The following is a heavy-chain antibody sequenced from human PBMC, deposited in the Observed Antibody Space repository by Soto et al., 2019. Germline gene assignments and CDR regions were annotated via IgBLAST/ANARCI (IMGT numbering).Heavy chain of an antibody. CDR2: INPNNGDT. CDR3: ARHSGYDYVFDY. V-gene: IGHV1-2*02. D-gene: IGHD5-12*01. J-gene: IGHJ4*02. CDR1: GYTFTGYY. Sequence: GXSVKVSCKASGYTFTGYYIHWVRQAPVQRLEWMEWINPNNGDTNYAQNFQGRVTMTRDTSTRTAYMDLNSLTFDDTAVYYCARHSGYDYVFDYWGQGTLVTVSS.